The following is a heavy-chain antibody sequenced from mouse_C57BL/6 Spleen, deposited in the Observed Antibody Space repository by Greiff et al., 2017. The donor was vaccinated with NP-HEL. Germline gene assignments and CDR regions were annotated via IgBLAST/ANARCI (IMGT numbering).Heavy chain of an antibody. D-gene: IGHD1-1*01. CDR2: ISDGGSYI. CDR3: AREYHGSRQGVYFAY. V-gene: IGHV5-4*01. Sequence: DVHLVESGGGLVKPGGSLKLSCAASGFTFSSYAMSWVRQTPGKRLEWVATISDGGSYIYYPDNVKGRFTIYRDNANKNLYLQMSQLKSDDTAMYYCAREYHGSRQGVYFAYWGQGTTLTVSS. CDR1: GFTFSSYA. J-gene: IGHJ2*01.